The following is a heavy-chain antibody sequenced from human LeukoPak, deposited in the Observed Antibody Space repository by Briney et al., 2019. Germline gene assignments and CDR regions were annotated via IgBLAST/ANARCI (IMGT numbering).Heavy chain of an antibody. CDR3: AREYGDLDY. V-gene: IGHV4-4*07. Sequence: SETLSLTCIVSGGSISGFYWSWIRQPAGKGLEWIGRIYPSGGTNYNPSLKSRVTMSTDVSKNQFSLKLRSVTAADTAVYYCAREYGDLDYWGQGTLVTVSS. CDR1: GGSISGFY. D-gene: IGHD4-17*01. J-gene: IGHJ4*02. CDR2: IYPSGGT.